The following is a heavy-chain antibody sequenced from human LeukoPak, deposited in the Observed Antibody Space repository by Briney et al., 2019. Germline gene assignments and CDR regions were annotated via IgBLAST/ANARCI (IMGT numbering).Heavy chain of an antibody. V-gene: IGHV3-7*01. CDR3: ARFGAFWSGDFDY. CDR2: IKQDGSEK. D-gene: IGHD3-3*01. CDR1: GFTFSSYW. J-gene: IGHJ4*02. Sequence: TGGSLRLSCAASGFTFSSYWMSWVRQAPGKGLEWVANIKQDGSEKYYVDSVKGRFTISRDNAKNSLYLQMNSLRAEDTAVYYCARFGAFWSGDFDYWGQGTLVTVSS.